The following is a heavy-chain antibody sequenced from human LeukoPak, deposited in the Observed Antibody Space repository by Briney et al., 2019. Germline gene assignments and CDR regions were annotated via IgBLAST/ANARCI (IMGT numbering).Heavy chain of an antibody. Sequence: GGSLRLSCAAPGFMFHDYAIHWVRQAPGKGLEWVSLISGDGGSTFYADSVKGRFTISRDNSKNSLYLQMNSLRSDDTALYYCVWESESSGWYDYWGQGTLVTVSS. D-gene: IGHD6-19*01. J-gene: IGHJ4*02. CDR1: GFMFHDYA. CDR3: VWESESSGWYDY. CDR2: ISGDGGST. V-gene: IGHV3-43*02.